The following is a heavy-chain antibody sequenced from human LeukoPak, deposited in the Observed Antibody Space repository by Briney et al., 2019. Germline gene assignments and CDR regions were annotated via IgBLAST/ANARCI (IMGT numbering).Heavy chain of an antibody. D-gene: IGHD3-3*01. Sequence: PGGSLRLSCAASGFTFSSYGMHWVRQASGKGLEWVGRIRSKANSYATAYAASVKGRFTISRDDSKNTAYLQMNSLKTEDTAVYYCTSTTTYYDFWSGHISTTLLRYWGQGTLVTVSS. J-gene: IGHJ4*02. V-gene: IGHV3-73*01. CDR1: GFTFSSYG. CDR2: IRSKANSYAT. CDR3: TSTTTYYDFWSGHISTTLLRY.